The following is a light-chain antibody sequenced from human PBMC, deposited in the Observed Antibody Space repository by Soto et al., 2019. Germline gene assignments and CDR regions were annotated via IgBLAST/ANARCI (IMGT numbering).Light chain of an antibody. J-gene: IGKJ3*01. CDR2: GAS. CDR1: QSVSSSY. CDR3: QQYGSSLLFT. V-gene: IGKV3-20*01. Sequence: EIVLTQSPGTLSLSPGERATLSCRASQSVSSSYLAWYKQKTGQAPRLLIYGASSMATGIPDRFSGSGSGTDFTLTIRRLEPEDFAVYYCQQYGSSLLFTFGPGTKVDIK.